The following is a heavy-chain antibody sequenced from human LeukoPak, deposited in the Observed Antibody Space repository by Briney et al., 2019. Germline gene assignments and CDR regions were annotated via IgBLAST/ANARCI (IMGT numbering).Heavy chain of an antibody. CDR3: AGGALYSSGWLNRFDP. CDR1: GFTVSSNY. J-gene: IGHJ5*02. CDR2: IYSSGNT. V-gene: IGHV3-53*01. Sequence: GGSLRLSCAASGFTVSSNYMSWLRQARGKGVECVAVIYSSGNTKYADSVEGRFTISRDNSKNTLYLDMNSLRAEDTAVYYCAGGALYSSGWLNRFDPWGQGTLVTVSS. D-gene: IGHD6-19*01.